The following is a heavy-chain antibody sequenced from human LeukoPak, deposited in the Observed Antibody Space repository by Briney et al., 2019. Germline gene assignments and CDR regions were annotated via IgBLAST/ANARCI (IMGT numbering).Heavy chain of an antibody. CDR1: GYTFTGYY. Sequence: ASVKVSCKASGYTFTGYYLHWVRQAPGQGLEWMGWSNPTSGTTNYAQRFQGRVTMTRDTSISTAYMELSGLRSGDTAVYYCARAEGYCSGGSCYGFDFWGQGTLATVSS. V-gene: IGHV1-2*02. CDR2: SNPTSGTT. J-gene: IGHJ4*02. CDR3: ARAEGYCSGGSCYGFDF. D-gene: IGHD2-15*01.